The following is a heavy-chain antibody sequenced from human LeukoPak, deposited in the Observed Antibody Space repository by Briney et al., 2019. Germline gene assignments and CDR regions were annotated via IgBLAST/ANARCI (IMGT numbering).Heavy chain of an antibody. J-gene: IGHJ4*02. Sequence: SGTLSLTCAVSGGSISSSNWWSWVRQPPGKGLEWIGEIYHSGSTNYNPSLKSRVTISVDTSKNQFSLKLSSVTAADTAVYYCARASHDYGDYSHFDYWGQGTLVTVSS. CDR2: IYHSGST. CDR3: ARASHDYGDYSHFDY. D-gene: IGHD4-17*01. CDR1: GGSISSSNW. V-gene: IGHV4-4*02.